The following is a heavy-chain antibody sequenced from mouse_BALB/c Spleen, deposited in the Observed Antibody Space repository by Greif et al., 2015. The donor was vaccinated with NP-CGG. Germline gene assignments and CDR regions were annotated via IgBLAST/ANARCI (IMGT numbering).Heavy chain of an antibody. CDR3: ARGGGNYAYYFDY. D-gene: IGHD2-1*01. J-gene: IGHJ2*01. V-gene: IGHV1-63*02. CDR1: GYTFTNYW. Sequence: VQLQQSGAELVRPGTSVKISCKASGYTFTNYWLGWVKQRPGHGLEWIGDIYPGGGYTNYNEKFKGRATLTADTSSSTAYMQLSSLTSEDSAVYFCARGGGNYAYYFDYRGQGTTLTVSS. CDR2: IYPGGGYT.